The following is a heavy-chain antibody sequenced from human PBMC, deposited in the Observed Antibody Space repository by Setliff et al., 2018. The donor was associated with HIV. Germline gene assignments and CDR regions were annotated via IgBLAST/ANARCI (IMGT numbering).Heavy chain of an antibody. CDR1: GYSFTSYA. D-gene: IGHD2-2*01. CDR3: ARDEQYQLLLDY. V-gene: IGHV1-18*01. CDR2: ISAYSGDT. Sequence: ASVKVSCKASGYSFTSYALSWLRQAPGQGLEWMGWISAYSGDTDYAQNLRGRVTLTTDTSTSTAYMELRSLRPDDTAVYYCARDEQYQLLLDYWGQGTLVTVSS. J-gene: IGHJ4*02.